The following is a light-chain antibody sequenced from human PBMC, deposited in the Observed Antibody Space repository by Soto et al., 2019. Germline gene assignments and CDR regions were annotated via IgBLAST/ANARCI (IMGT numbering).Light chain of an antibody. V-gene: IGLV2-14*01. Sequence: QSVLTQPASLSGSPGQSITISCTGTSGDVGGYNYVSWYQQHPGKAPKLMIYEVRNRPSGVSNRFSGSKSGNTASLTISGVQAEDEADYYCSSLTGSTPLYVFGTGTKVTVL. CDR1: SGDVGGYNY. CDR2: EVR. J-gene: IGLJ1*01. CDR3: SSLTGSTPLYV.